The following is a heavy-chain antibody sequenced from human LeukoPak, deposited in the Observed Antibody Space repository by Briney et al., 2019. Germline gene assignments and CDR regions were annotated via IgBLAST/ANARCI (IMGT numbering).Heavy chain of an antibody. D-gene: IGHD6-13*01. Sequence: GASVKVSCKASGYTFTSYAMNWVRQAPGQGLEWMGWINTNTGNPTYAQGFTGRFVFSLDTSVSTAYLQISSLKAEDTAVYYCARDGYPRIAAATPGWFDPWGQGTLVTVSS. V-gene: IGHV7-4-1*02. J-gene: IGHJ5*02. CDR1: GYTFTSYA. CDR2: INTNTGNP. CDR3: ARDGYPRIAAATPGWFDP.